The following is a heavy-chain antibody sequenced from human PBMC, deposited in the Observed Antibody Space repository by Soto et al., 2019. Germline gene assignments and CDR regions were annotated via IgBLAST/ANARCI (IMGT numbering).Heavy chain of an antibody. CDR1: GGTFSSYA. J-gene: IGHJ4*02. CDR2: IIPIFGTA. CDR3: ARDLEVGAHLYFFDY. V-gene: IGHV1-69*06. D-gene: IGHD1-26*01. Sequence: GASVKVSCKASGGTFSSYAISWVRQAPGQGLEWMGGIIPIFGTANYAQKFQGRVTITADNTKRSVYLQMNSLRAEDTAVYYCARDLEVGAHLYFFDYWGQGTPVTV.